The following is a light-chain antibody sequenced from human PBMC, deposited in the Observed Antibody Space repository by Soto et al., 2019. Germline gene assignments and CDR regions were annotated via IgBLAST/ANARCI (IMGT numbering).Light chain of an antibody. J-gene: IGLJ2*01. V-gene: IGLV2-14*01. CDR1: SSDVGGYNY. Sequence: QSALTQPASVSGSPGQSITISCTGTSSDVGGYNYVSWYQQHPGKAPKLMIYDVSYRPSGVSNRFSGSKGNTASLTISGLQAEDEADYYCTSYTSSSTLEVFGGGTKLTVL. CDR2: DVS. CDR3: TSYTSSSTLEV.